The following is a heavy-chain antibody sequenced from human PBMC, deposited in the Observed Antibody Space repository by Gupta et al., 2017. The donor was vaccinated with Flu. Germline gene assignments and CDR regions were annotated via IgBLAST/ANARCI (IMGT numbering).Heavy chain of an antibody. J-gene: IGHJ4*02. CDR2: MNPSLDNT. CDR3: ARXVGYRAKQVRLDY. V-gene: IGHV1-8*01. Sequence: QVQLVQSGSEVKKPGASVKVSCKASGYTFINYDINWVRQAPGQGLEWMGWMNPSLDNTGSAQKVQGRVTMTRDTSISTFYMELRSLKSDDXAXYYCARXVGYRAKQVRLDYWGQGTQVTVSS. D-gene: IGHD6-13*01. CDR1: GYTFINYD.